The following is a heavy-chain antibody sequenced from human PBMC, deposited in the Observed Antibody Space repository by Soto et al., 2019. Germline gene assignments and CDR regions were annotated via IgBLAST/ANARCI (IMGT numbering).Heavy chain of an antibody. CDR1: GYPFSSYG. V-gene: IGHV1-18*01. J-gene: IGHJ4*02. CDR3: ARGLIYDSSGYYFDY. Sequence: ASVKVSCKASGYPFSSYGITWVRQAPGQGLEWMGWISAYNGNTDYAQKLQGRVTMTTDTSASTVYMELSSLRSEDTAVYYCARGLIYDSSGYYFDYWGQGTLVTVSS. D-gene: IGHD3-22*01. CDR2: ISAYNGNT.